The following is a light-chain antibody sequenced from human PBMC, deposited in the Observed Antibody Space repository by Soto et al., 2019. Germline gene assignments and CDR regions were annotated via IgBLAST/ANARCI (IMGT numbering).Light chain of an antibody. J-gene: IGLJ2*01. CDR3: QTWGSGTVV. CDR2: LNSDGSH. Sequence: QSVLTQSPSASASLGASVKLTCTLSSGHSSYAIAWHQQQPEKGPRYLMKLNSDGSHSKGDGIPDRFSGSSSGAERYLTISSLQSEDEAVYYCQTWGSGTVVFGGGTKLTVL. CDR1: SGHSSYA. V-gene: IGLV4-69*01.